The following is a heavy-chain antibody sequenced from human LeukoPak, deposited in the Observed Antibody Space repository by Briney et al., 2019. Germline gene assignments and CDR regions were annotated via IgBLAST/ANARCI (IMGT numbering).Heavy chain of an antibody. V-gene: IGHV3-66*01. J-gene: IGHJ4*02. CDR3: ASPGYCSSTSCSLLLGD. CDR2: IYSGGST. Sequence: RSGGSLRLSCAASGFTVSSNYMSWVRQAPGKGLEWVSVIYSGGSTYYADSVKGRFTISRDNAKNTLYLQMNSLRAEDTAVYYCASPGYCSSTSCSLLLGDWGQGTLVTVSS. D-gene: IGHD2-2*03. CDR1: GFTVSSNY.